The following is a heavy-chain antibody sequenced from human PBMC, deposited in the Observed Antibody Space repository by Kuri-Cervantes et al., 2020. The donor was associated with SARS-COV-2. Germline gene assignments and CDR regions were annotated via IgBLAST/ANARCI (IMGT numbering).Heavy chain of an antibody. CDR1: GGSISSRNFY. J-gene: IGHJ4*02. CDR3: ARVLRTASFDF. V-gene: IGHV4-39*01. Sequence: SETLCLTCSVSGGSISSRNFYWGWIRQPPGKGLEWIGNIYYSGSTYYSPSLKSRVTISMDTSKDQFSLKLSSVTAADTAVYYCARVLRTASFDFWGQGTLVTVSS. D-gene: IGHD3-16*01. CDR2: IYYSGST.